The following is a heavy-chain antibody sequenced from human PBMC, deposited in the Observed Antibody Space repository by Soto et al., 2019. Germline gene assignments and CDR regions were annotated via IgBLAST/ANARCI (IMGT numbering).Heavy chain of an antibody. Sequence: GGSLRLSCAASGFTVSSNYMSWVRQAPGKGLDWVSVIYSGGNTYYADSVKGRFTISRDNSKNTLYLQMISLGAEDTAVYYCARHPSGSTAATYYGMDVWGQGTTVTVSS. CDR2: IYSGGNT. D-gene: IGHD2-2*01. V-gene: IGHV3-53*01. CDR1: GFTVSSNY. J-gene: IGHJ6*02. CDR3: ARHPSGSTAATYYGMDV.